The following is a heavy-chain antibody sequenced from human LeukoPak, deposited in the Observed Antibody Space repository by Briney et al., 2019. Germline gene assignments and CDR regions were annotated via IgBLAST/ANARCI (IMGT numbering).Heavy chain of an antibody. J-gene: IGHJ5*02. Sequence: ASVKVSCKASGYTCNSYGISWVRQAPGQGLEWMGWISANNGNTNYAQNLQGRVTMTTDTSTSTAHMELRSLRSDDTAVYYCARSTQYYYDSSGYYYMAGGWFDPWGQGTLVTVSS. CDR3: ARSTQYYYDSSGYYYMAGGWFDP. CDR2: ISANNGNT. D-gene: IGHD3-22*01. CDR1: GYTCNSYG. V-gene: IGHV1-18*01.